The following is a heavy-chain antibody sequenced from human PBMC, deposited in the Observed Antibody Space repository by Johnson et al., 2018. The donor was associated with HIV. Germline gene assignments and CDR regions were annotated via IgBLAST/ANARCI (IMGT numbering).Heavy chain of an antibody. J-gene: IGHJ3*01. CDR1: GFTFSSYA. CDR2: ISGRGGTT. D-gene: IGHD6-13*01. V-gene: IGHV3-64*04. CDR3: AKVGSGYSSSS. Sequence: QVQLVESGGGLVQPGGSLRLSCAASGFTFSSYAMHWVRQAPGKGLEYVSAISGRGGTTYYADSVKGRFTISRDNSKNTLYLQMNSLRAEDTAVYHCAKVGSGYSSSSWGQGTMVTVSS.